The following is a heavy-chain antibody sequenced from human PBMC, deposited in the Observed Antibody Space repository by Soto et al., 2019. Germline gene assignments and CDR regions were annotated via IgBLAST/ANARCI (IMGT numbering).Heavy chain of an antibody. CDR1: GGSVSSGRYY. J-gene: IGHJ4*02. CDR3: ARDGDTSGYYYFDY. D-gene: IGHD3-22*01. V-gene: IGHV4-61*01. CDR2: INYSGST. Sequence: ASETMALTCTVSGGSVSSGRYYWTWMRQPPGKGLEWIGYINYSGSTSYNPSLKGRVAISVDTSKKQFSLKVSSVTAADTAVYYCARDGDTSGYYYFDYWGQGTLVTVSS.